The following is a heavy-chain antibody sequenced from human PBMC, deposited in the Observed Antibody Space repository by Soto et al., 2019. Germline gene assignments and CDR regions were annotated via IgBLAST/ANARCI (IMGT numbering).Heavy chain of an antibody. CDR1: GGSIISGGYY. CDR3: ARVCGGDCHYGMDV. J-gene: IGHJ6*02. D-gene: IGHD2-21*02. CDR2: IYYSGST. V-gene: IGHV4-31*03. Sequence: SETLSLTCTVAGGSIISGGYYWTWIRKHPGKGLEWIGYIYYSGSTYYNPSLKSRVTMSVDTSKIQFSLKLSSVTAADTAVYYCARVCGGDCHYGMDVWGQGTTVTVSS.